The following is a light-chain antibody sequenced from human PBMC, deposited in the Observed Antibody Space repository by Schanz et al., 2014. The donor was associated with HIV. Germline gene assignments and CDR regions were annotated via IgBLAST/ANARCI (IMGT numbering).Light chain of an antibody. J-gene: IGKJ2*01. CDR1: QSVSFK. CDR3: QQYNNWPRT. CDR2: AAS. V-gene: IGKV3-15*01. Sequence: EIVLTQSPGTLSLSRGERATLSCRASQSVSFKLAWYQQKPGQAPRLLIYAASSRATGLPARFSGSGSGTEFTLTISSLQSEDVAVYFCQQYNNWPRTFGQGTQVEIK.